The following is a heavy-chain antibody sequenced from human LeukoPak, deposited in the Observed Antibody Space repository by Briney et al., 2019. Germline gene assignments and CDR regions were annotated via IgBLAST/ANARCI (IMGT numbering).Heavy chain of an antibody. J-gene: IGHJ5*02. V-gene: IGHV1-18*01. CDR1: GSTFTSYG. CDR2: ISAYNGNT. D-gene: IGHD4-17*01. Sequence: ASVKVSCKASGSTFTSYGISWVRQAPGQGLEWMGWISAYNGNTNYAQKLQGRVTMTTDTSTSKAYMELRSLRSDDTAVYYCARLAVTTLGYWFDPWGQGTLVTVSS. CDR3: ARLAVTTLGYWFDP.